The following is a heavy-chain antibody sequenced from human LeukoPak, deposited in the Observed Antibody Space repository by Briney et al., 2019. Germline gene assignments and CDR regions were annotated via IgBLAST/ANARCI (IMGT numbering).Heavy chain of an antibody. CDR3: ARVGSYDFWSGYHEIDY. CDR2: INHSGST. V-gene: IGHV4-34*01. CDR1: GGSFSGYY. D-gene: IGHD3-3*01. Sequence: PSETLSLTCAVYGGSFSGYYWSWLRQPPGKGLEWIGEINHSGSTNYNPSLKSRVTISVDTSKNQFSLKLSSVTAADTAVYYCARVGSYDFWSGYHEIDYWGQGTLVTVSS. J-gene: IGHJ4*02.